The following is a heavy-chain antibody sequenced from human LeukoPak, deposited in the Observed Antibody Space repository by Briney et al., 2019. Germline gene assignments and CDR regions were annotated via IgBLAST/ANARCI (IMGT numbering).Heavy chain of an antibody. CDR1: GGSISSHY. CDR3: ARSARVVVVVPAAMPYYYYYMDV. Sequence: SETLSLTCTVSGGSISSHYWSWIRQPPGKGLEWIGYFYYSGSTNYNPSLKSRVTISVDTSKNQFSLKLSSVTAADTAVYYYARSARVVVVVPAAMPYYYYYMDVWGKGTTVTVSS. D-gene: IGHD2-2*01. V-gene: IGHV4-59*11. J-gene: IGHJ6*03. CDR2: FYYSGST.